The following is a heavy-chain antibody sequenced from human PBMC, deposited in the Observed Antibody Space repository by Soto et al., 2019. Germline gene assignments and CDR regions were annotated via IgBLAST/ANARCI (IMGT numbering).Heavy chain of an antibody. CDR3: ARERVRSWVRAEYFQH. CDR1: GFTFSSYW. J-gene: IGHJ1*01. CDR2: INSDGSST. Sequence: GGSLRLSCAASGFTFSSYWMHWVRQAPGKGLVWVSRINSDGSSTSYADSVKGRFTISRDNAKNTLYLQMNSLRAEDTAVYYCARERVRSWVRAEYFQHWGQGTLVTVSS. D-gene: IGHD6-13*01. V-gene: IGHV3-74*01.